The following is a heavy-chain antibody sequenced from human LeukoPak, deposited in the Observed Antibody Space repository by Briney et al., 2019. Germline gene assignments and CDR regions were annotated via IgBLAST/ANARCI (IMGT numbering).Heavy chain of an antibody. CDR2: ISSSSSYI. CDR3: ARDCIGYGPGDV. Sequence: GGSLRLSCAASGFTFSSYSMNWVRQAPGKGLEWVSSISSSSSYIYYADSVKGRFTISRDNAKNSLYLQMNSLRAEDTAVYYCARDCIGYGPGDVWGKGTTVTVSS. J-gene: IGHJ6*04. V-gene: IGHV3-21*01. CDR1: GFTFSSYS. D-gene: IGHD6-13*01.